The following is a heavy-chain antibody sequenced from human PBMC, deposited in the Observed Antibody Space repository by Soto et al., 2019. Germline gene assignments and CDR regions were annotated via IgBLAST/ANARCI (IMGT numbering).Heavy chain of an antibody. CDR3: ASITDHGGFDN. CDR2: LNHGGGT. D-gene: IGHD3-10*01. CDR1: GGSLSRWY. V-gene: IGHV4-34*01. Sequence: SETLSLTCAVYGGSLSRWYWIWVRQPPGRGLEWVGELNHGGGTRYRSSLKSRVSMSVDTAKSQFSLRLTSVTAADTAIYYCASITDHGGFDNWGQGILVTVSS. J-gene: IGHJ4*02.